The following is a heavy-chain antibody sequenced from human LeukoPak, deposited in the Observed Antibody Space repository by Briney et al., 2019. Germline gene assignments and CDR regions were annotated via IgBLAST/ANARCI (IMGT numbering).Heavy chain of an antibody. V-gene: IGHV3-64*01. CDR2: ISNNGGST. Sequence: PGGSLRLSCAASGFTFSSYAMHWVRQVPGKGLEYVSTISNNGGSTYYANSVKGRITISRDNSKNTLYLQMGSLRAEDMAVYYCARGHVSGSFLDYWGQGTLVTVSS. CDR3: ARGHVSGSFLDY. D-gene: IGHD1-26*01. CDR1: GFTFSSYA. J-gene: IGHJ4*02.